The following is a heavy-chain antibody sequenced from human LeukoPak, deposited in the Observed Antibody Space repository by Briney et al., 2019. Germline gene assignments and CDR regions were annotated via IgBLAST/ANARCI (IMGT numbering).Heavy chain of an antibody. CDR3: ARAPLGAPVDAFDI. D-gene: IGHD1-26*01. Sequence: SQTLSLTCTVSGGSISSGSYYWSWIRQPAGKGLEWIGRIYTSGSTNYNPSLKSRVTISVDTSKNQFSLKLSSVTAADTAVYYCARAPLGAPVDAFDIWGQGTMVTVSS. J-gene: IGHJ3*02. V-gene: IGHV4-61*02. CDR2: IYTSGST. CDR1: GGSISSGSYY.